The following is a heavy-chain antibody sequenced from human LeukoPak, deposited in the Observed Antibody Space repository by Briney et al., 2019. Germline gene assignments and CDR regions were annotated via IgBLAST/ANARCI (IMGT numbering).Heavy chain of an antibody. D-gene: IGHD5-18*01. CDR1: GFTFNRYA. V-gene: IGHV3-30*02. CDR3: AKAYSTYSFGYPDAFDM. CDR2: VRYDGSEK. J-gene: IGHJ3*02. Sequence: GGSLRLSCAASGFTFNRYAMHWVRQAPGKGLEWVTFVRYDGSEKYYVDSVKGRFIISRDNLKNTLYLQMSSLRDEDTAVYYCAKAYSTYSFGYPDAFDMWGQGTMVIVSS.